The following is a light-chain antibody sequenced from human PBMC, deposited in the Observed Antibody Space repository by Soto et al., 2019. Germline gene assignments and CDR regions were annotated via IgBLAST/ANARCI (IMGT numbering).Light chain of an antibody. CDR1: QSVSSSY. Sequence: EIVLTQSPGTLSLSPGERATLSCRASQSVSSSYLAWYQQKPGQAPRLLIYGASSRATGIPDRFSGSGSVTDFTLTNSRLEPEDVAVYYCQQYDSSPWTLGQGTKVVIK. CDR2: GAS. CDR3: QQYDSSPWT. V-gene: IGKV3-20*01. J-gene: IGKJ1*01.